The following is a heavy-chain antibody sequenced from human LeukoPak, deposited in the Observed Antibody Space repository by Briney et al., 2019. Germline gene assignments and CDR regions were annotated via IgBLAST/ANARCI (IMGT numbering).Heavy chain of an antibody. Sequence: GGSLRLSCAASGFTFSSYSMNWVRQDPGKGLEWDSSISSSSSYIYYADSVKGRFTISRDNAKNSLYLQMNSLRAEDTAVYYCARDEYSSSFNWFDPWGQGTLVTVSS. CDR1: GFTFSSYS. D-gene: IGHD6-6*01. J-gene: IGHJ5*02. CDR2: ISSSSSYI. V-gene: IGHV3-21*01. CDR3: ARDEYSSSFNWFDP.